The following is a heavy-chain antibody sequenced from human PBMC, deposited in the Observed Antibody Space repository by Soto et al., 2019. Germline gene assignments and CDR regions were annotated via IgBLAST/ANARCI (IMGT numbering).Heavy chain of an antibody. CDR1: GGSISSSSYY. J-gene: IGHJ4*02. D-gene: IGHD5-18*01. CDR3: ARAGGYSYGWFHFDY. CDR2: IYYSGST. V-gene: IGHV4-61*01. Sequence: SETLSLTCTVSGGSISSSSYYWSWIRQPPGKGLEWIGYIYYSGSTNYNPSLKSRVTISEDTSKNQFSLKLSSVTAADTAVYYCARAGGYSYGWFHFDYWGQGALVTVSS.